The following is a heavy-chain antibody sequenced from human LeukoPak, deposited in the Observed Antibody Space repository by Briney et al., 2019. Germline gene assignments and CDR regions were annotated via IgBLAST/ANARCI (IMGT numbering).Heavy chain of an antibody. CDR2: ISFDASYN. CDR3: ARGGVPNCYYYMDV. D-gene: IGHD5-24*01. J-gene: IGHJ6*03. Sequence: GGSLRLSCAASGFTFSTYAMYWVRQAPGKGLEWVAGISFDASYNYSADSVKGRFTISRDNSKNTHYLHMSSLRPDDTAVYYCARGGVPNCYYYMDVWGKGTTVTVSS. CDR1: GFTFSTYA. V-gene: IGHV3-30*04.